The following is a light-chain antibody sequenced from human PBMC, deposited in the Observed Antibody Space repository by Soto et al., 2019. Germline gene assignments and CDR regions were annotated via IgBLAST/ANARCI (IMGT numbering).Light chain of an antibody. CDR2: DDN. V-gene: IGLV1-40*01. CDR3: QAYDSSLSGYV. Sequence: QSVLTQPPSVSGAPWQRVTISCTGSSSNIGAGYDLHWYQQLPGTAPKLLIYDDNNRPSGVPDRFSGSKSGTSASLAITGLQAEDEVDYYCQAYDSSLSGYVFGTGTKVTVL. J-gene: IGLJ1*01. CDR1: SSNIGAGYD.